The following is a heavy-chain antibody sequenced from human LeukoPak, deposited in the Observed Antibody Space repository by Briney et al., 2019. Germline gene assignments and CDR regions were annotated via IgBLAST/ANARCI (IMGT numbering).Heavy chain of an antibody. Sequence: PSETLSLTCAVYGGSFSDYYWSWIRQPPGKGLEWIGEINHSGSTNYNPSLKSRVTISVDTSKNQFSLKLSSVTAADTAVYYCARVTYYYDCSGYYPQRVDAFDIWGQGTMVTVSS. CDR3: ARVTYYYDCSGYYPQRVDAFDI. J-gene: IGHJ3*02. CDR2: INHSGST. D-gene: IGHD3-22*01. V-gene: IGHV4-34*01. CDR1: GGSFSDYY.